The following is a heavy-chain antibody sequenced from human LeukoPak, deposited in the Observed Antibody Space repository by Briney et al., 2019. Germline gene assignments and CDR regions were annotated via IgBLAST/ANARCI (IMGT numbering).Heavy chain of an antibody. CDR3: ARDQYGAYAIDY. J-gene: IGHJ4*02. CDR1: GFTFSNAW. Sequence: GGSLRLSCTASGFTFSNAWMSWVRQAPGKGLEWVSYISSSSTIYYANSVKGRFTMSRDNAKNSLYLQMNSLRDEDTAVYYCARDQYGAYAIDYWGQGTLVTVSS. CDR2: ISSSSTI. V-gene: IGHV3-69-1*01. D-gene: IGHD4-17*01.